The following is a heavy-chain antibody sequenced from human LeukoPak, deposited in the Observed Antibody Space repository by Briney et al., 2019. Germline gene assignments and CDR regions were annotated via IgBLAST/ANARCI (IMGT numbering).Heavy chain of an antibody. D-gene: IGHD2-15*01. CDR1: GYSLISYD. CDR3: AREGLPYAMDV. J-gene: IGHJ6*02. V-gene: IGHV1-8*01. CDR2: MNPNSGRT. Sequence: ASVKVSCKASGYSLISYDINWVRQAAGQGLEWMGWMNPNSGRTGYAQTFQGRVTMTRDTSLNTAYMELSSLKSEDMAIYYCAREGLPYAMDVWGQGTTVTVSS.